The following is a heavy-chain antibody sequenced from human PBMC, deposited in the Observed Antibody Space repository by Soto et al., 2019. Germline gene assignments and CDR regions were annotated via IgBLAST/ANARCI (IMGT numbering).Heavy chain of an antibody. Sequence: PGGSLRLSCAASGFTFSSYAMSWARQAPGKGLEWVSAISGSGGSTYYADSVKGRFTISRDNSKNTLYLQMNSLRAEDTAVYYCAKPGPNSTTASRRSCSPRFQHWGQGTLVTVSS. V-gene: IGHV3-23*01. CDR3: AKPGPNSTTASRRSCSPRFQH. D-gene: IGHD2-15*01. CDR1: GFTFSSYA. CDR2: ISGSGGST. J-gene: IGHJ1*01.